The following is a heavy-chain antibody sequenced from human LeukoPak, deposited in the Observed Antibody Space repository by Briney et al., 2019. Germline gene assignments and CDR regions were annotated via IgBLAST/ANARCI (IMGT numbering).Heavy chain of an antibody. Sequence: PGGSLRLSCAASGFTFSSYGMHWVRQAPGKGLEWVAFIRYDGSNKYYADSVKGRFTISRDNSKNTLYLQMNSLRAEDTAVYYCAKDVPPPRFLEWLHFDYWGQGTLVTVSS. J-gene: IGHJ4*02. CDR3: AKDVPPPRFLEWLHFDY. D-gene: IGHD3-3*01. CDR1: GFTFSSYG. CDR2: IRYDGSNK. V-gene: IGHV3-30*02.